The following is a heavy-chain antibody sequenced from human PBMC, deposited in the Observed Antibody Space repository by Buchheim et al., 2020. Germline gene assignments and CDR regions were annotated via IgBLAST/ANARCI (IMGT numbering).Heavy chain of an antibody. J-gene: IGHJ4*02. Sequence: QVQLQESGPGLVKPSETLSLTCTVSGGSNSSYYWSWIRQPPGKGLEWIGYIYYSGSTNYNPSLKSRVTISVDTSKNQFSLKLSSVTAADTAVYYCARSTDYYDSSGYYYYFDYWGQGTL. V-gene: IGHV4-59*01. CDR1: GGSNSSYY. CDR2: IYYSGST. D-gene: IGHD3-22*01. CDR3: ARSTDYYDSSGYYYYFDY.